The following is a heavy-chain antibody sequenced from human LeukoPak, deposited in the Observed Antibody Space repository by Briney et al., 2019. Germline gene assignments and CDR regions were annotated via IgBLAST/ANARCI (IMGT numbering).Heavy chain of an antibody. CDR2: ISGSSSYI. V-gene: IGHV3-21*01. D-gene: IGHD3-22*01. Sequence: PGGSLRLSCAASGFTFTSYSMNWVRQAPGKGLEWVSSISGSSSYIYYADSVKGRFTISRDNAKNSLYLQMNSLRAEDTAVYYCARDSTARNIGFYYYDSSGSFDYWGQGTLVTVSS. J-gene: IGHJ4*02. CDR1: GFTFTSYS. CDR3: ARDSTARNIGFYYYDSSGSFDY.